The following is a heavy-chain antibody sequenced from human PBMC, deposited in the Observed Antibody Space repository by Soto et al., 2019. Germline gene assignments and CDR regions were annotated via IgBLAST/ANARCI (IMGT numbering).Heavy chain of an antibody. CDR1: GFTFSSYG. V-gene: IGHV3-23*01. D-gene: IGHD3-10*01. CDR3: AKAGSTMVRGVIYGP. Sequence: GGSLRLSCAASGFTFSSYGMHWVRQAPGKGLEWVSAISGSGGSTYYADSVKGRFTISRDNSKNTLYLQMNSLRAEDTAVYYCAKAGSTMVRGVIYGPWGQGTLVTVSS. J-gene: IGHJ5*02. CDR2: ISGSGGST.